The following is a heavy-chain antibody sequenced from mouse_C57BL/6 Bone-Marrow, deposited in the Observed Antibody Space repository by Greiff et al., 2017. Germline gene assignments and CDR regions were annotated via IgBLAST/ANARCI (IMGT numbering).Heavy chain of an antibody. CDR1: GYTFTSYW. D-gene: IGHD2-3*01. CDR3: ARSYDGYYVGYFDY. V-gene: IGHV1-64*01. Sequence: QVQLQQPGAELVKPGASVKLSCKASGYTFTSYWMHWVKQRPGQGLEWIGMIHPNSGSTNYNEKFKSKATLTVDKSSSPAYMQLSSLTTEDSAVYYCARSYDGYYVGYFDYWGQGTTLTVSS. CDR2: IHPNSGST. J-gene: IGHJ2*01.